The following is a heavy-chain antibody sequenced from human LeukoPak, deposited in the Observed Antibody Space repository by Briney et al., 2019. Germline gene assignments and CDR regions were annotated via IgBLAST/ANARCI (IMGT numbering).Heavy chain of an antibody. CDR1: GYRFTSYL. V-gene: IGHV5-10-1*01. CDR3: ARGYTRFDY. CDR2: IDPSDSYT. J-gene: IGHJ4*02. D-gene: IGHD5-18*01. Sequence: GEALRIPCKGSGYRFTSYLIKWGRQMPGKGLEWVGRIDPSDSYTNYSPSFQGHVTISTDKSIGTAYLQWSSLKASDTAMYYCARGYTRFDYWGQGTLVTVSS.